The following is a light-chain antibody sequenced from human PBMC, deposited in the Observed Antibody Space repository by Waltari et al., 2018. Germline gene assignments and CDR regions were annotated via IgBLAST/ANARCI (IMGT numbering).Light chain of an antibody. CDR2: LGS. CDR3: MQPLQTPWT. V-gene: IGKV2-28*01. CDR1: QSLLHSNGYYY. Sequence: DIVLTQSPLSLPVTPGEPASISCRSSQSLLHSNGYYYLDWYLQKPGQPPQVLIYLGSNRACGVPDRFSGSGSGTDFTLKISRVEADDVGVYYCMQPLQTPWTFGQGTKVEIK. J-gene: IGKJ1*01.